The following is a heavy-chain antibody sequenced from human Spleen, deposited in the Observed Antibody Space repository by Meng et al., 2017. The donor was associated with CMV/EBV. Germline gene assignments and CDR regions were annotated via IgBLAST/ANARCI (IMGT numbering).Heavy chain of an antibody. V-gene: IGHV1-46*01. CDR2: INPSGGST. CDR1: GGNFSSYA. D-gene: IGHD3-3*01. J-gene: IGHJ6*02. CDR3: ARYYDFWSGPNAMDV. Sequence: ASVKVSCKASGGNFSSYAISWVRLAPGQGLEWMGIINPSGGSTTYAQKFQGRVTMTRDTSTSTVYMELSSLRSEDTAVYYCARYYDFWSGPNAMDVWGQGTTVTVSS.